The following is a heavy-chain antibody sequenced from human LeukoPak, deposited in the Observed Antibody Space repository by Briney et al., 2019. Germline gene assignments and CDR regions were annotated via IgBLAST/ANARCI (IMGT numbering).Heavy chain of an antibody. V-gene: IGHV1-69*04. CDR1: GYTFTSYA. J-gene: IGHJ5*02. Sequence: SVKVSCKASGYTFTSYAISWVRQAPGQGLEWMGRIIPIFGIANYAQKFQGRVTITADKSTSTAYMELSSLRSEDTAVYYCARDYCSSTSCHGYYRSWFDPWGQGTLVTVSS. CDR2: IIPIFGIA. CDR3: ARDYCSSTSCHGYYRSWFDP. D-gene: IGHD2-2*01.